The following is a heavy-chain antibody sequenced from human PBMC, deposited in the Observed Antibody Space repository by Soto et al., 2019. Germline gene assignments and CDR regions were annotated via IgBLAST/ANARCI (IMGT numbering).Heavy chain of an antibody. D-gene: IGHD3-9*01. Sequence: SEPLSLTCSFSGDSVTSHYLTWIRQSPGKGLEWIGSIYYSGSTYSNPSLKSRVTISVDKSKNQFSLKVISVTAADTAVYYCARLEGLATISYYFDYWGQGTLDTVSS. V-gene: IGHV4-39*01. CDR3: ARLEGLATISYYFDY. J-gene: IGHJ4*02. CDR2: IYYSGST. CDR1: GDSVTSHY.